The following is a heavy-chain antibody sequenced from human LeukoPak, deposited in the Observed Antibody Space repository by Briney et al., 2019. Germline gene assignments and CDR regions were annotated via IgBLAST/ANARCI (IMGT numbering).Heavy chain of an antibody. CDR2: IYPNGGGT. J-gene: IGHJ5*02. V-gene: IGHV1-2*02. D-gene: IGHD6-19*01. CDR1: GYTFTDRY. Sequence: ASVKVSCKASGYTFTDRYIHWVRQAPGQGLEWMGWIYPNGGGTTYAQKFQGRVTMTRDTSITTAYLEVSRLTYDDTAVYYCARGMSVAGTVWFDPWGQGTLVTVSS. CDR3: ARGMSVAGTVWFDP.